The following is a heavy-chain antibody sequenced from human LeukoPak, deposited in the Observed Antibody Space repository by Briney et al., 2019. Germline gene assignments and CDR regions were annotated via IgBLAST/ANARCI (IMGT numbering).Heavy chain of an antibody. J-gene: IGHJ6*02. V-gene: IGHV4-59*08. CDR3: ARYTRGRNGMDV. Sequence: PSETLSLTCTVSGGSISSYYWSWIRQPPGKGLEWIGYIYYSWSTNYNTSLKSRVTISVDTSKNQFSLKLSSVTAADTAVYYCARYTRGRNGMDVWGQGTTVTVSS. CDR1: GGSISSYY. CDR2: IYYSWST. D-gene: IGHD1-26*01.